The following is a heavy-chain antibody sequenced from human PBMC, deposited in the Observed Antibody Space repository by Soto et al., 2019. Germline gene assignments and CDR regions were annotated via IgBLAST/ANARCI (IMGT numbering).Heavy chain of an antibody. Sequence: QVQLQQWGAGLLKPSETLSLTCAVYGGSFSGYYWSWIRQPLGKGLEWIGEINHSGSTNYNPSLKSRVTISVDTSKNQFSLKLSSVTAADTAVYDCARVRPRRAFDYWGQGTLVTVSS. CDR1: GGSFSGYY. CDR3: ARVRPRRAFDY. V-gene: IGHV4-34*01. CDR2: INHSGST. J-gene: IGHJ4*02.